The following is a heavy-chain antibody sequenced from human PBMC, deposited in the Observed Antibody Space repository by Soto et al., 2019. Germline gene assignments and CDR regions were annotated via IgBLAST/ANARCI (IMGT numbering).Heavy chain of an antibody. V-gene: IGHV3-23*01. CDR3: AKSPRDCSSTSCPMDYFDY. CDR2: IRGSGTRT. Sequence: GGSLRLSCAASGFTFSSYAMNWVRQAPGKGLEWVSVIRGSGTRTSYADSVKGRFAISRDNSKSTLYLQMNSLRADDTAVYYCAKSPRDCSSTSCPMDYFDYWGQGTRVTVSS. CDR1: GFTFSSYA. J-gene: IGHJ4*02. D-gene: IGHD2-2*01.